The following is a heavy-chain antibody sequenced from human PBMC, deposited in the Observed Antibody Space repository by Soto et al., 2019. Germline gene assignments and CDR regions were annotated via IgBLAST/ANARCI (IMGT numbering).Heavy chain of an antibody. J-gene: IGHJ6*02. CDR3: ARDGRFYYGMDV. CDR2: IYNSGST. CDR1: GGSISSYY. Sequence: SQXLCLTCTVSGGSISSYYWTWIRQPPGKGQEWIGYIYNSGSTNYNPSLKSRVTISVDTSKNQFSLKLSSVTAAFTSLYCCARDGRFYYGMDVWGQGFTVTVSS. D-gene: IGHD4-17*01. V-gene: IGHV4-59*01.